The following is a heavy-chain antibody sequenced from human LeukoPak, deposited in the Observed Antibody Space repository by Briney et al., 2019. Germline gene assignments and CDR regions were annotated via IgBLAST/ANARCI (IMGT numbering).Heavy chain of an antibody. CDR1: GYTFTSYY. J-gene: IGHJ4*02. CDR3: ARDVGDYVELYFDY. V-gene: IGHV1-18*04. D-gene: IGHD4-17*01. Sequence: ASVKVSCKASGYTFTSYYMHWVRQAPGQGLGWMGWISAYNGNTNYAQKLQGRVTMTTDTSTSTAYMELRSLRSDDTAVYYCARDVGDYVELYFDYWDQGTLVTVSS. CDR2: ISAYNGNT.